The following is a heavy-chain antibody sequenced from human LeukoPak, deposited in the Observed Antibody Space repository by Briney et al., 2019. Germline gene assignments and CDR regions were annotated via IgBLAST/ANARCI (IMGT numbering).Heavy chain of an antibody. D-gene: IGHD2-8*01. V-gene: IGHV3-30*19. CDR3: ARDRYAIRAEYFQH. CDR1: GFTFSSYG. CDR2: ISYDGSNK. Sequence: GGSLRLSCAASGFTFSSYGMHWVRQAPGKGLEWVAVISYDGSNKYYADSVKGRFTISRDNSKNTLYLQMNSLRAEDTAVYYCARDRYAIRAEYFQHWGQGTLVTVSS. J-gene: IGHJ1*01.